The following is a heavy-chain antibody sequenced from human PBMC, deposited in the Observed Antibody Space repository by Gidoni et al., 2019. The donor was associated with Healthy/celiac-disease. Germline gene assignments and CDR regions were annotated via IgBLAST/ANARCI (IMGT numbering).Heavy chain of an antibody. V-gene: IGHV4-34*01. CDR3: ARGPFTPYCSGGSCSKYFDL. Sequence: QVQLQPWGAGLLKPSETLSITGAVSVWSVSGYDWSWIRQPPGKGREWIGEINHSGSTNYNPSLKRRVTISVDTSKNQFSLKLSSVTAADTAVYYCARGPFTPYCSGGSCSKYFDLWGRGTLVTVSS. CDR1: VWSVSGYD. J-gene: IGHJ2*01. CDR2: INHSGST. D-gene: IGHD2-15*01.